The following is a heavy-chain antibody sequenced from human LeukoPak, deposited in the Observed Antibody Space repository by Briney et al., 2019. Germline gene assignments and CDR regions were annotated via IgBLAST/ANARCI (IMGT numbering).Heavy chain of an antibody. CDR1: GFTFDDYA. Sequence: GGSLRLSCAASGFTFDDYAMHWVRQAPGKGLEWVSGISWNSGSIGYADSVKGRFTISRDNAKNSLYLQMNSLRAEDTALYYCAKGNWFDPWDQGTLVTVSS. V-gene: IGHV3-9*01. CDR2: ISWNSGSI. CDR3: AKGNWFDP. J-gene: IGHJ5*02.